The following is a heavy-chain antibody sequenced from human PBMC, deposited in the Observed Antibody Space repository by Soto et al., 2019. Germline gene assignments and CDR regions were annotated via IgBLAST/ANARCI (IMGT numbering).Heavy chain of an antibody. D-gene: IGHD3-22*01. CDR2: FYYTGST. CDR1: DGYVSSLNYY. Sequence: PLETQSLTCTVADGYVSSLNYYWSWNRQPPGKGLEWIGYFYYTGSTNYNPSLKSPVTISIDASKNQFPLRLSSVTAADTAVYYCARSMYYADDSKVSALDYLGTGNLVTVS. V-gene: IGHV4-61*01. CDR3: ARSMYYADDSKVSALDY. J-gene: IGHJ4*02.